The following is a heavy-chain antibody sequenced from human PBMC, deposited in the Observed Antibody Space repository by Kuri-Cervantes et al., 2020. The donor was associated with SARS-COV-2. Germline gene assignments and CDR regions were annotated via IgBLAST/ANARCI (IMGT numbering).Heavy chain of an antibody. Sequence: SKTLSLTCTASVGSISSYYWSWIREPQGKGLEWIGYISYSGRTNYNPSLKSPVTISVDTSKNQLYLNLSTVTAADTAVYYCARTHYATLLDIWGQGTMVTVSS. V-gene: IGHV4-59*01. CDR3: ARTHYATLLDI. D-gene: IGHD2-2*01. CDR2: ISYSGRT. J-gene: IGHJ3*02. CDR1: VGSISSYY.